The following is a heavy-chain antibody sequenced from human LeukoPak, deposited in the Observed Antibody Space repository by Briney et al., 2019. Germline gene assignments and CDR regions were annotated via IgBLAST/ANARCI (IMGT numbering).Heavy chain of an antibody. V-gene: IGHV1-2*02. J-gene: IGHJ4*02. Sequence: VASVTVSFKASGYTFTGYYMHWVRQAPGQGLEWMGWINPNSGGTNYAQKFQGRVTMTRDTSISTAYMDLSRLRSDDTAVYYCSRDLPRETLITMIVVVKVGDFDYWGQGPLVTVSS. D-gene: IGHD3-22*01. CDR1: GYTFTGYY. CDR3: SRDLPRETLITMIVVVKVGDFDY. CDR2: INPNSGGT.